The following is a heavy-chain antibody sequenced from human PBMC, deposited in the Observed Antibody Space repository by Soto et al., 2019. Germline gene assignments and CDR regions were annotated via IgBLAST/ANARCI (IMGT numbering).Heavy chain of an antibody. J-gene: IGHJ5*02. CDR2: TYYRSKWYN. D-gene: IGHD6-13*01. CDR1: WDSVSSNRAT. V-gene: IGHV6-1*01. CDR3: ARAGGRGFSSSCYPVGWLDP. Sequence: SQTLSLTCAISWDSVSSNRATWNWIRQSPSRGLEWLGRTYYRSKWYNDYAVSVKSRISINPDTSKNQFSLQLNSVTPEDTAVYYCARAGGRGFSSSCYPVGWLDPWGQGIRVNVSS.